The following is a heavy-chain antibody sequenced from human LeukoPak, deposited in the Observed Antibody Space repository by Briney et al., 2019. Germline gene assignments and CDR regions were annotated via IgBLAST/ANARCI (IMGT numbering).Heavy chain of an antibody. Sequence: PGGSLRLSCAASGVTFSSYWMHWVRQGPGKGLVWVSRIKTDGTMTIYADSVKSRFTISRDNAKNTLYLQMNSLRAEDTAVYYCARGSLAGAGSHLDYWGQGSLVTVSS. CDR2: IKTDGTMT. D-gene: IGHD6-19*01. CDR3: ARGSLAGAGSHLDY. J-gene: IGHJ4*02. CDR1: GVTFSSYW. V-gene: IGHV3-74*01.